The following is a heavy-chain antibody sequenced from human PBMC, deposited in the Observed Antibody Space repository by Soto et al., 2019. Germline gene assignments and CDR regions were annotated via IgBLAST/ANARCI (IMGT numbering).Heavy chain of an antibody. CDR2: ISASGATT. V-gene: IGHV3-23*01. CDR1: GFSFFSYT. J-gene: IGHJ4*02. Sequence: EVWLLESGGGLVQPGGSLRLSCAASGFSFFSYTMSWVRQAPGKGLEWVSDISASGATTDYVDSVKGRFTVSRDNSKNTLFLQMNSLRGEDTAVYYCAKRQYSFGFYSGVFDSWGQGTLVTVSS. CDR3: AKRQYSFGFYSGVFDS. D-gene: IGHD3-22*01.